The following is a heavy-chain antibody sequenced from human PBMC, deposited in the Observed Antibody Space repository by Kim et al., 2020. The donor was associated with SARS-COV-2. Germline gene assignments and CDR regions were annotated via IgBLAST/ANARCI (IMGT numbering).Heavy chain of an antibody. V-gene: IGHV4-59*01. Sequence: TNYNPSLKSRVTISVDTSKNPFSLKLSSVTAADTAVYYCARVAVAGSFDYWGQGTLVTVSS. D-gene: IGHD6-19*01. CDR2: T. J-gene: IGHJ4*02. CDR3: ARVAVAGSFDY.